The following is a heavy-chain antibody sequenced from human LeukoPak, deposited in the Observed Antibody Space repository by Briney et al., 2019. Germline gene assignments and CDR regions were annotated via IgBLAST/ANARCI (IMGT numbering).Heavy chain of an antibody. CDR1: GYTFTSYS. CDR2: ISAYNGNT. J-gene: IGHJ4*02. D-gene: IGHD3-3*01. V-gene: IGHV1-18*01. CDR3: ARDQGYDFWSGYLPFDY. Sequence: ASVKLSCKASGYTFTSYSISWVRQAPGQGLEWMGWISAYNGNTNYAQKLQGRVTMTTDTSTSTAYMELRSLSSDDTAVYYRARDQGYDFWSGYLPFDYWGQGTLVTVSS.